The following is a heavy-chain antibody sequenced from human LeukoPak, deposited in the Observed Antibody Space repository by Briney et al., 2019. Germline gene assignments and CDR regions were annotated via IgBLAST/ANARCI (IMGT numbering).Heavy chain of an antibody. CDR1: GFPFSSYA. Sequence: GGSLRLSCAASGFPFSSYAMSWVRQAPGKGLEWVSAISGSGGSTFYADSVKGRFTISRDNSKNTLYLQMNSLRAEDTAVYYCAKEGGYSGTTDYWGQGTLVTVSS. CDR3: AKEGGYSGTTDY. V-gene: IGHV3-23*01. J-gene: IGHJ4*02. D-gene: IGHD1-26*01. CDR2: ISGSGGST.